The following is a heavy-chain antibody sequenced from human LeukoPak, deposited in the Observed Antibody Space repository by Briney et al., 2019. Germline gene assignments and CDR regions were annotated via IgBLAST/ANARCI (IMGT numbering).Heavy chain of an antibody. CDR3: VREGEHYYDHTASFAG. Sequence: GGSLRLPCVASGFAFTDYLIHGVRQPPGKELDGVAVMSSDGNAIFYADSVRGRFTISRYNYKNTLYLQVNSLRVEATAVCYCVREGEHYYDHTASFAGWRQGRLV. D-gene: IGHD3-22*01. CDR2: MSSDGNAI. V-gene: IGHV3-30-3*01. J-gene: IGHJ4*02. CDR1: GFAFTDYL.